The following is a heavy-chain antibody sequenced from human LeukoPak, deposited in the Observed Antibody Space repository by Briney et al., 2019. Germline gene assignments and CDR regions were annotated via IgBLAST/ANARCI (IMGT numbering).Heavy chain of an antibody. Sequence: GSLRLSCAASGFTFSSYSMNWVRQAPGKGLEWVSSISSSSSYIYYADSVKGRFTISRDNAKNSLYLQMNSLRAEDTAVYYCATTARGATADNWGQGTLVTVSS. CDR1: GFTFSSYS. CDR3: ATTARGATADN. J-gene: IGHJ4*02. D-gene: IGHD1-26*01. V-gene: IGHV3-21*01. CDR2: ISSSSSYI.